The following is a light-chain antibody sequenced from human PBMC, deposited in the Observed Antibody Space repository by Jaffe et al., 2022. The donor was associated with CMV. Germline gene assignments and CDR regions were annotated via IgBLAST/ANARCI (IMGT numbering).Light chain of an antibody. V-gene: IGLV4-69*01. J-gene: IGLJ3*02. Sequence: QLVLTQSPSASASLGASVKLTCTLRSGHSGYAIAWHQQQPGKGPRYLMKVNSDGSHNKGDEIPDRFSGSSSGAERYLTISSLQSEDEADYYCQTWGTGGVFGGGTRLTVL. CDR3: QTWGTGGV. CDR1: SGHSGYA. CDR2: VNSDGSH.